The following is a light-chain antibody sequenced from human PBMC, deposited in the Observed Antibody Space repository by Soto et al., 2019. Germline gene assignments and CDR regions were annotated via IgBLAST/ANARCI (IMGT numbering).Light chain of an antibody. CDR3: QQYNTSPWT. CDR2: GAS. CDR1: QSISNTF. Sequence: EIVLTQSPGTLSLSPGERATLSCRASQSISNTFLAWYQQKPGQAPRLLIYGASSRATGIPDRFSGSGSGTDFTLTISRLEPEDFAVYYCQQYNTSPWTFGQETKVEFK. V-gene: IGKV3-20*01. J-gene: IGKJ1*01.